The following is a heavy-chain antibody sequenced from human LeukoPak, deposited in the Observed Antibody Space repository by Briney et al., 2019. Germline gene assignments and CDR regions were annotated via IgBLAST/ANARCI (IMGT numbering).Heavy chain of an antibody. J-gene: IGHJ4*02. CDR1: GYTFTTYG. V-gene: IGHV1-18*01. CDR3: ARENFGSGSYYCDY. CDR2: ISAYNGHT. Sequence: ASVKVSCKASGYTFTTYGISWVRQAHGQGLEWVGWISAYNGHTKYEQTLQGRVTMTTDTSTNTAYMELRSLRSDDTAVYYCARENFGSGSYYCDYWGQGTLVTVSS. D-gene: IGHD3-10*01.